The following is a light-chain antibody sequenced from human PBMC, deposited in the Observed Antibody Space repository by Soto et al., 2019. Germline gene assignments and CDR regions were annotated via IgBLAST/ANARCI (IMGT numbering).Light chain of an antibody. CDR1: SSDVGGYNY. V-gene: IGLV2-14*01. CDR2: DVS. Sequence: QSALTQPASVSGSPGQSITISCTGTSSDVGGYNYVSWYQQHPGKAPKLMIYDVSNRPSGVSNRFSGSKSGNTASLTISGVQAEDEADYYCSSYTSSSTLLYAFGTGTKLTVL. J-gene: IGLJ1*01. CDR3: SSYTSSSTLLYA.